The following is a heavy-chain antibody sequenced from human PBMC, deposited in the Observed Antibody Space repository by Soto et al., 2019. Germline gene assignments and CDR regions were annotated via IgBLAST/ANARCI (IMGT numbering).Heavy chain of an antibody. D-gene: IGHD3-10*01. CDR3: VKENGELKWFGESPPKVRYGLDV. CDR1: GFTFNSYG. J-gene: IGHJ6*02. CDR2: ISYDGTNK. Sequence: SLRLSCAASGFTFNSYGIHWVRQAPGKGLQWVALISYDGTNKFYLDSVKGRFTISRDNSKNILYLQMNSLRAEDTAVYYCVKENGELKWFGESPPKVRYGLDVWGQGTTVTVSS. V-gene: IGHV3-30*18.